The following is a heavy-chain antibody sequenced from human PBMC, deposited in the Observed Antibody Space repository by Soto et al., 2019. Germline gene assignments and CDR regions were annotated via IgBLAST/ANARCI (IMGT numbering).Heavy chain of an antibody. CDR3: AKDLGYSTGWEPFDY. D-gene: IGHD6-19*01. J-gene: IGHJ4*02. CDR2: ISGSGIST. CDR1: GFTFSSYA. Sequence: EVQLLESGGGLVQPGGSLRLSCAASGFTFSSYAMSWVRQAPGKGLEWVSAISGSGISTYYADSVKGRFTISRDNSKNTLYLQMNSLRAEDTAVYYSAKDLGYSTGWEPFDYWGQGTLVTVSS. V-gene: IGHV3-23*01.